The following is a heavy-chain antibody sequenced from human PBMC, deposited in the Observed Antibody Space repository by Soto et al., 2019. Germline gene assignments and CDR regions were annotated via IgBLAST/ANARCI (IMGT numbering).Heavy chain of an antibody. CDR3: AREKRANGYFDY. V-gene: IGHV3-7*01. Sequence: ESGGGLVQTGGALRLSCAASGFTFSAYWMSWVRQAPGKGLEWVANIKQAGREKYYVDSVNGRFIISSDDAKNSLFLQVNSLRVEDTAVYYCAREKRANGYFDYWGQGTLVTVSS. CDR1: GFTFSAYW. J-gene: IGHJ4*02. D-gene: IGHD6-25*01. CDR2: IKQAGREK.